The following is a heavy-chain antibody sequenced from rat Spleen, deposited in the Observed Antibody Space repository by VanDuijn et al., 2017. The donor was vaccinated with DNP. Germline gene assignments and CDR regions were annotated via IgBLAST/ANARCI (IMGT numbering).Heavy chain of an antibody. CDR2: MWSGGST. CDR3: ARHRGGAFAGYFDF. J-gene: IGHJ1*01. CDR1: GFSLTDFS. D-gene: IGHD1-11*01. Sequence: VQLKESGPGLVQPSQTLSLTCTVSGFSLTDFSVHWVRQPPGKGLEWMGVMWSGGSTAYNLALKSRLSISRDPSKSQVFLQMNSLQPDDTGTYYCARHRGGAFAGYFDFWGPGTMVTVSS. V-gene: IGHV2S63*01.